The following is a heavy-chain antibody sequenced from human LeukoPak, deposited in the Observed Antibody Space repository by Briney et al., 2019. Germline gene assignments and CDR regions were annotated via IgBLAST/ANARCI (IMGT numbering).Heavy chain of an antibody. Sequence: PGGSLRLSCAASGFTFSSYAMTWVRQAPGKGLEWVSAISGSGGSTYYADSVKGRFTISRDNSKNTLYLQMNSLRAEDTAVYYCAKDRAHERLAFDYWGQGTLVTVSS. V-gene: IGHV3-23*01. CDR1: GFTFSSYA. D-gene: IGHD1-1*01. CDR3: AKDRAHERLAFDY. CDR2: ISGSGGST. J-gene: IGHJ4*02.